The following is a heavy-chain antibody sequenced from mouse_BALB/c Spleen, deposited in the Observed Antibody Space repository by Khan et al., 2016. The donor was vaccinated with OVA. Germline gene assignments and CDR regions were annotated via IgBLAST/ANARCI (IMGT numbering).Heavy chain of an antibody. CDR2: INSDGDYT. V-gene: IGHV5-9-3*01. Sequence: EVELVESGGALVKPGGSLKLSCAASGFTFSTYAMSWVRQTPEKRLEWVATINSDGDYTYYPDSVTGRFTISRDNAKNTLYLQMSSLRSEDTVMYYCSRSPYGNFAYWGQGTLVTVSA. J-gene: IGHJ3*01. CDR3: SRSPYGNFAY. D-gene: IGHD2-1*01. CDR1: GFTFSTYA.